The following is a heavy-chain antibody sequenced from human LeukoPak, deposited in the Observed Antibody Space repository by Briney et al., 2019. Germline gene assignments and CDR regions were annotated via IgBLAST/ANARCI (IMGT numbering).Heavy chain of an antibody. D-gene: IGHD6-13*01. V-gene: IGHV3-53*01. CDR3: ARDDRSPRYYYGMDV. CDR2: IYSGGST. CDR1: GFTVSSNY. J-gene: IGHJ6*04. Sequence: GGSLRLSCAASGFTVSSNYMSWVRQAPGKGLEWVSVIYSGGSTYYADSVKGRFTISRDNSKDTLYLQMNSLRAEDTAVYYCARDDRSPRYYYGMDVWGKGTTVTVSS.